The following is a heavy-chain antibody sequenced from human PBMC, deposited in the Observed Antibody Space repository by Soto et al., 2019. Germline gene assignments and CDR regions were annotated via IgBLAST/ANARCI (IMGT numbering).Heavy chain of an antibody. CDR3: AKSPLTRSNWGSYFDY. V-gene: IGHV3-43*01. Sequence: GGSLRLSCAASGFTFDDYTMHWVRQAPGKGLEWVSGITWDGGSTFYADSVKGRFTISRDNSKNSLYLQMNGQRNEDTALYYCAKSPLTRSNWGSYFDYWGQGTLVTVSS. CDR1: GFTFDDYT. J-gene: IGHJ4*02. CDR2: ITWDGGST. D-gene: IGHD7-27*01.